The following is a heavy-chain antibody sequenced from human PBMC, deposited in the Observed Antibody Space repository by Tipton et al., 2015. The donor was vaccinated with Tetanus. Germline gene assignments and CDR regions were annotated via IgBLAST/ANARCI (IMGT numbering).Heavy chain of an antibody. CDR3: ATDRRGPGEVRGLDN. D-gene: IGHD3-10*01. J-gene: IGHJ4*02. CDR1: GASFSDYY. V-gene: IGHV4-34*01. CDR2: INHSGNT. Sequence: TLSLTCAVYGASFSDYYWSWIRQAPGKGLEWIGEINHSGNTNHNPSLKSRDTLSVDTSKTHFSLRLDSVTAADTAVYYCATDRRGPGEVRGLDNWGQGTLVTVSS.